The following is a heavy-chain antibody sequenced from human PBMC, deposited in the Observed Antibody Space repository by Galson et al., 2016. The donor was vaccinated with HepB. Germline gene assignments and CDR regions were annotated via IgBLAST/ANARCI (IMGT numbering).Heavy chain of an antibody. V-gene: IGHV3-9*01. CDR2: ISWNSGEI. CDR1: GFTFDNYA. D-gene: IGHD2-15*01. Sequence: SLRLSCAVSGFTFDNYAMHWVRQAPGKGLEWVSGISWNSGEIRYADSVRGRFTISRDNAKNSLYLEMNSLRTEDTALYYCAKDMLTWSVVAFAAFFDYWGQGTPITVSS. J-gene: IGHJ4*02. CDR3: AKDMLTWSVVAFAAFFDY.